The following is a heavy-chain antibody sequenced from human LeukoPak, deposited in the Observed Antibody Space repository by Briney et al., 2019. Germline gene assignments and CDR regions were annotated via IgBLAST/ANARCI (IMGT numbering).Heavy chain of an antibody. Sequence: SETLSLTCTVSGGSISSYYWSWIRQPPGKGLEWIGYIYYSGSTNYNPSPKSRVTISVDTSKNQFSLKLSSVTAADTAVYYCARNTYPGIAAAGTYDLWGQGTLVTVSS. CDR1: GGSISSYY. J-gene: IGHJ4*02. CDR3: ARNTYPGIAAAGTYDL. CDR2: IYYSGST. D-gene: IGHD6-13*01. V-gene: IGHV4-59*01.